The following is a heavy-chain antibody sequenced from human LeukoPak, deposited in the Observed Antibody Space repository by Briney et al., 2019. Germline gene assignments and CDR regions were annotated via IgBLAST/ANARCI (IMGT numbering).Heavy chain of an antibody. CDR2: IYFSGIT. Sequence: SETLSLTCTVSGGSVTSYYWNWIRQPPGKGLEWIGHIYFSGITNYNPSLKSRVTISVDTSKNQFSLKLSSVTAADTAVYYCARVPVIEVAATDWFDPWGQGTLVTVSS. V-gene: IGHV4-59*02. CDR1: GGSVTSYY. J-gene: IGHJ5*02. D-gene: IGHD2-15*01. CDR3: ARVPVIEVAATDWFDP.